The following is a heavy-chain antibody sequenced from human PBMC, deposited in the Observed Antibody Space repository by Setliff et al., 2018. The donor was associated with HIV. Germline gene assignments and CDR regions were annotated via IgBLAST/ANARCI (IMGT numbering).Heavy chain of an antibody. CDR1: GGSISNYY. D-gene: IGHD2-21*02. CDR3: ARSSRGSLRDLDY. Sequence: ETLSLTCTVSGGSISNYYWSWIRQPPGKGLEWIGCGYYSGIAHYDPSLKSRVSISVDASKNQFSLRLNSVTVADTAVYFRARSSRGSLRDLDYWGPGTLVTVSS. J-gene: IGHJ4*02. V-gene: IGHV4-59*08. CDR2: GYYSGIA.